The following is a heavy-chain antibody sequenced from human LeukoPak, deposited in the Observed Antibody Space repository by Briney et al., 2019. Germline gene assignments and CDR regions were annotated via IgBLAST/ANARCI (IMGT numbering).Heavy chain of an antibody. Sequence: ASVKVSCKASGGTFSSYAISWVRQAPGQGLEWMGRIIPILGIANYAQKFQGRVTMTRNTSISTAYMELSSLRSEDTAVYYCARVGTQTGSNFDYWGQGTLVTVSS. CDR2: IIPILGIA. D-gene: IGHD7-27*01. CDR1: GGTFSSYA. V-gene: IGHV1-69*04. CDR3: ARVGTQTGSNFDY. J-gene: IGHJ4*02.